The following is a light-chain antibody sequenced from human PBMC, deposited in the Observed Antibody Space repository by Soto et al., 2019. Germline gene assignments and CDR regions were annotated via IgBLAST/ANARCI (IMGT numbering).Light chain of an antibody. CDR2: EVS. CDR1: SSDVGGYNY. Sequence: QSALTQPASVSGSPGQSITISCTGTSSDVGGYNYVSWYQQHPGKAPKLMIYEVSNRPSRVSNRFSGSKSGNTASLTISGLQAEDEADYYCSSYTSSSTLVVFGGGTNLTVL. CDR3: SSYTSSSTLVV. V-gene: IGLV2-14*01. J-gene: IGLJ2*01.